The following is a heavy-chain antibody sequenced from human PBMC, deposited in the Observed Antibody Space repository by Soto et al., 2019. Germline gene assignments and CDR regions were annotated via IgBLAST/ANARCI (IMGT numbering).Heavy chain of an antibody. CDR2: ISSSGSSI. D-gene: IGHD3-22*01. Sequence: GGSLRLSCAASRFTFSDYYMSWIRQAPGKGLEWVSYISSSGSSIYYADSVKGRFTISRDNAKNSLYLQMNSLRAEDTAVYYCARDLGYYASSGYFDYWGQGVLVTVSS. CDR3: ARDLGYYASSGYFDY. V-gene: IGHV3-11*01. CDR1: RFTFSDYY. J-gene: IGHJ4*02.